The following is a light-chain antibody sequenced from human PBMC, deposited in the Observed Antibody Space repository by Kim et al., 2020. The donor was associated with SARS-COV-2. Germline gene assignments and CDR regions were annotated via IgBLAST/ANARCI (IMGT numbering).Light chain of an antibody. CDR3: QQYYYTPLT. CDR2: AAS. V-gene: IGKV1-39*01. CDR1: QRISNF. J-gene: IGKJ4*01. Sequence: DIQMTQSPSSLSASVGDRVTITCRASQRISNFLSWYKQKSGRAPKLLIYAASSLQSGVPSRFSGSGSGTDFTLTISNLQPEDFATYYCQQYYYTPLTFGGGTKVDIK.